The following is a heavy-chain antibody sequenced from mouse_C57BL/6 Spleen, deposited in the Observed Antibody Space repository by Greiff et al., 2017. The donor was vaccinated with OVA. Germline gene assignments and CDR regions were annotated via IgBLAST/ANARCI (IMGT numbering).Heavy chain of an antibody. V-gene: IGHV3-6*01. CDR1: GYSITSGYY. CDR3: ARARNYYGSSYGYFDV. J-gene: IGHJ1*03. CDR2: ISYDGSN. D-gene: IGHD1-1*01. Sequence: EVQLQESGPGLVKPSQSLSLTCSVTGYSITSGYYWNWIRQFPGNKLEWMGYISYDGSNNYNPSLKNRISITRDTSKNQFFLKLNSVTTEDTATYYCARARNYYGSSYGYFDVWGTGTTVTVSS.